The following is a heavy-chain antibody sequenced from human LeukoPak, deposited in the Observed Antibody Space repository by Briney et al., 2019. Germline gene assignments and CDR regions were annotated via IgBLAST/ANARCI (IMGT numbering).Heavy chain of an antibody. D-gene: IGHD3-9*01. J-gene: IGHJ4*02. V-gene: IGHV4-59*08. CDR3: ARARYFDGSRYFDY. CDR2: IYYSGSN. CDR1: GGSISSYY. Sequence: SETLSLTCTVSGGSISSYYWSWIRQPPGKGLEWIGYIYYSGSNNYNPSLKSRVTISVDTSKNQFSLKLSSVTAADTAVYYCARARYFDGSRYFDYWGQGTLVTVSS.